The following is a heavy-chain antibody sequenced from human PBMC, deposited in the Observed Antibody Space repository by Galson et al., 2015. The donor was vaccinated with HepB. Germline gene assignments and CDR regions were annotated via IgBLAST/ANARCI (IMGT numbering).Heavy chain of an antibody. CDR2: ISSSSSTI. V-gene: IGHV3-48*01. Sequence: SLRLSCAASGFTFSSYSMNWVRQAPGKGLEWVSYISSSSSTIYYADSVKGRFTISRDNAKNSLYLQMNSLRAEDTAVYYCAREELYGVPYSGMDVWGQGTTVTVSS. D-gene: IGHD3-3*01. CDR1: GFTFSSYS. CDR3: AREELYGVPYSGMDV. J-gene: IGHJ6*02.